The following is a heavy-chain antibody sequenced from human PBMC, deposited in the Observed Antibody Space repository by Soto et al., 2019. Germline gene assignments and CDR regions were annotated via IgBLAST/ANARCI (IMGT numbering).Heavy chain of an antibody. CDR3: AKTPLTILPGIFWFDP. J-gene: IGHJ5*02. Sequence: PSETLSLTCTLSGVSITSGAYYWTWVRQAPGKGLEWVSAISASGDSTYYADAVKGRFTISRDNSKNTLYLEMNSLRAEDTALYYCAKTPLTILPGIFWFDPWGQGTLVTVSS. CDR2: ISASGDST. V-gene: IGHV3-23*01. CDR1: GVSITSGAYY. D-gene: IGHD3-3*01.